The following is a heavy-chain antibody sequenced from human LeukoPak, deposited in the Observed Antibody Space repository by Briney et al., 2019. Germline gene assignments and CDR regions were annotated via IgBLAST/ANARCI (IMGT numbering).Heavy chain of an antibody. D-gene: IGHD1-26*01. CDR2: ITTSSNYT. CDR3: ARDPYSGAYGDTYYYFMDV. J-gene: IGHJ6*03. V-gene: IGHV3-21*01. CDR1: GFTFSSYS. Sequence: GGSLRLSCTASGFTFSSYSMNWVRQTPGKGLEWISSITTSSNYTFYADSVKGRFTISRDNARNSLYLQMNSLTAEDTAVYYCARDPYSGAYGDTYYYFMDVWGKGTTVTISS.